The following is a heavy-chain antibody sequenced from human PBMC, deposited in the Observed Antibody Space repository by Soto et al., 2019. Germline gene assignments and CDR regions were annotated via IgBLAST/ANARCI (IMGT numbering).Heavy chain of an antibody. CDR1: GFTFSSYW. CDR2: INGDGTTT. CDR3: VRDLSVTTKFDY. D-gene: IGHD4-17*01. J-gene: IGHJ4*02. V-gene: IGHV3-74*01. Sequence: EVQLVESGGGLVQPGGSLRLSCAASGFTFSSYWMHWVRQAPGKGLVWGSRINGDGTTTGYADFVKGRFSISRDSAKNTLDLQMNSLRAEDTAVYYCVRDLSVTTKFDYWGQGTLVTVSS.